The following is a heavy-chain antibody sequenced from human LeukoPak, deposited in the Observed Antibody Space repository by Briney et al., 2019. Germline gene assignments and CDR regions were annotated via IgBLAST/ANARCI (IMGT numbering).Heavy chain of an antibody. CDR2: IYSGGST. CDR3: ARDRVVVAATRTYYYYGMDV. Sequence: GGSLKLSCAASGFTAGTTYMTWVRQAPGKGLEWVSVIYSGGSTYYADSVKGRFTISRHNSKNTLYLQMNSLRAEDTAVYYCARDRVVVAATRTYYYYGMDVWGQGTTVTVSS. J-gene: IGHJ6*02. CDR1: GFTAGTTY. D-gene: IGHD2-15*01. V-gene: IGHV3-53*04.